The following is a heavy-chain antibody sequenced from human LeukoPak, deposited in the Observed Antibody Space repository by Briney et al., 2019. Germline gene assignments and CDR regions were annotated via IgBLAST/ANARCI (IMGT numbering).Heavy chain of an antibody. CDR3: ARGYSNFDS. CDR2: IYYSGSI. D-gene: IGHD5-18*01. CDR1: GGSISTYY. J-gene: IGHJ4*02. Sequence: SETLSLTYTVSGGSISTYYWTWIRQPPGKGLEWIGYIYYSGSINYNPSLKSRVTISVDTSKNQFSLKLNSVTAADTAVYYCARGYSNFDSWGQGTLVTVSS. V-gene: IGHV4-59*13.